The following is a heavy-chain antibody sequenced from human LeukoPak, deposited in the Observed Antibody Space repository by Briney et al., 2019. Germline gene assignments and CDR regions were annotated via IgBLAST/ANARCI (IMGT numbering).Heavy chain of an antibody. CDR2: IIPTFGTK. J-gene: IGHJ3*02. Sequence: SVKVSCKASGGTFSSYALSWVRQAPGQGLEWMGGIIPTFGTKNYAQTFQGRVTITADESTSTAYMELSSLRSEDTAVYYCARRRSYYDSSGYTFDIWGQGTMVTVSS. D-gene: IGHD3-22*01. CDR3: ARRRSYYDSSGYTFDI. V-gene: IGHV1-69*13. CDR1: GGTFSSYA.